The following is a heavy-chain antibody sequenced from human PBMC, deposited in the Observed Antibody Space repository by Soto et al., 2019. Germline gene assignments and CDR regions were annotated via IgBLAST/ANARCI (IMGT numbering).Heavy chain of an antibody. V-gene: IGHV1-18*01. CDR3: ARGITLPTPLDD. J-gene: IGHJ4*02. CDR1: GYTFTSYG. Sequence: ASVKVSCKASGYTFTSYGINWVRQAPGQGLEWMGWISAYNGNTNYAQKFQGRVTITRDTSASTAYMELSSLRSEDTAVYYCARGITLPTPLDDWGQGTLVTVSS. D-gene: IGHD1-20*01. CDR2: ISAYNGNT.